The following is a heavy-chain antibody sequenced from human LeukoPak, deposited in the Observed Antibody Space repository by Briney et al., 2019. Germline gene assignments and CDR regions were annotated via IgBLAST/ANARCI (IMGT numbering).Heavy chain of an antibody. CDR3: ARGLGSNHFGAFDI. V-gene: IGHV3-15*01. Sequence: GGSLRLSCAASGFTFSNAWMSWVRQAPGKGLEWVGRIKSKTDGGTTDYAAPVKGRFTISRDDSKNTLYLQMNSLRAEDTAVYYCARGLGSNHFGAFDIWGQGTMVTVSS. D-gene: IGHD3-10*01. CDR1: GFTFSNAW. CDR2: IKSKTDGGTT. J-gene: IGHJ3*02.